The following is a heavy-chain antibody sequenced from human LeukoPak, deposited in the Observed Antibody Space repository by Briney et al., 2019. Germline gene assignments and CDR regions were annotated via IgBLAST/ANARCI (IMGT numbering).Heavy chain of an antibody. J-gene: IGHJ5*02. CDR2: IYYSGNT. CDR3: ARRITIFGVAPPGSWFDP. V-gene: IGHV4-59*08. CDR1: GGSISSYY. Sequence: SETLSLTCTVSGGSISSYYWSWIRQPPGKGLEWIGYIYYSGNTNYNPSLKSRVTISVDTSKNQFSLKLSSVTAADTAVYYCARRITIFGVAPPGSWFDPWGQGTLVIVSS. D-gene: IGHD3-3*01.